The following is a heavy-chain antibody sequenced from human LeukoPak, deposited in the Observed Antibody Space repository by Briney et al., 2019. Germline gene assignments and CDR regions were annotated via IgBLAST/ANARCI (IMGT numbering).Heavy chain of an antibody. D-gene: IGHD3-16*01. CDR2: IWYDGSNK. CDR3: ARDSCSGGSEVSPCFDY. J-gene: IGHJ4*02. V-gene: IGHV3-33*01. CDR1: GFTFSSYG. Sequence: GGSLRLSCAASGFTFSSYGMHWVRQAPGKGLEWVAVIWYDGSNKYYAVSVKGRFTISRDNSKNTLYLQMNSLRAEDTAVYYCARDSCSGGSEVSPCFDYWGQGTLVTVSS.